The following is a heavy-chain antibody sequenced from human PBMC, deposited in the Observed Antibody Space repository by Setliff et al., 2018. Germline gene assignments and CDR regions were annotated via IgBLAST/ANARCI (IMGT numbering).Heavy chain of an antibody. D-gene: IGHD3-16*01. CDR1: GYTFANYY. CDR3: AGPRGPYSASDAFDI. CDR2: IDPSGFST. Sequence: ASVKVSCKASGYTFANYYMHWVRQAPGQGLEWMGIIDPSGFSTNYAQKFQGKVTVTRATSTDTLYMELSSLRSEDTAIYYCAGPRGPYSASDAFDIWGQGTMVTVSS. V-gene: IGHV1-46*01. J-gene: IGHJ3*02.